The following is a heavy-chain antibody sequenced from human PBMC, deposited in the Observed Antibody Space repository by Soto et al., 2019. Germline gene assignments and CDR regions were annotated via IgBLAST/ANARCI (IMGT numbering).Heavy chain of an antibody. Sequence: PSETLCLTCAVSGGSISSGGYSWSWIRQPPGKGLEWIGYIYHSGSTYYNPSLKSRVTISEDRSKNQFSLKLSSVTAADTAVYYCARTPDIWGQGTMVTVSS. J-gene: IGHJ3*02. CDR1: GGSISSGGYS. CDR2: IYHSGST. V-gene: IGHV4-30-2*01. CDR3: ARTPDI.